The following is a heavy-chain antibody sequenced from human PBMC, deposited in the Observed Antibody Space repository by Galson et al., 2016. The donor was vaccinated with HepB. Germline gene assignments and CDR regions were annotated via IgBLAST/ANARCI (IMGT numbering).Heavy chain of an antibody. CDR3: AKERGPYYFDY. V-gene: IGHV3-23*01. CDR1: GFPFSSYA. J-gene: IGHJ4*02. D-gene: IGHD1-26*01. CDR2: ISRTGGDT. Sequence: SLRLSCAASGFPFSSYAMSWVRQAPGKGLEWVSDISRTGGDTYYAESAKGRFTISRDNSKSTLYLQMNSLRAEDTALYYCAKERGPYYFDYWGQGTLVTVSS.